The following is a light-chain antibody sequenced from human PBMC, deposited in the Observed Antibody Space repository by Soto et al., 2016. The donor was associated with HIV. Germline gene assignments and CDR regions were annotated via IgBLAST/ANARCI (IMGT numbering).Light chain of an antibody. CDR2: GRD. J-gene: IGLJ2*01. Sequence: SSELTQDPAVSVALGQTVTITCQGDSLRRFDAGWFQQKPGQAPLLVIYGRDSRPSEIPDRFSGSSSGNTASLTITGAQAEDAADYYCDSRDSTDTYVVFGGGTKLTVL. CDR1: SLRRFD. V-gene: IGLV3-19*01. CDR3: DSRDSTDTYVV.